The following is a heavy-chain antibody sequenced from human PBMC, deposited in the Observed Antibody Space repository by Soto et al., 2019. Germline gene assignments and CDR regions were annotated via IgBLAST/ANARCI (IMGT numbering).Heavy chain of an antibody. D-gene: IGHD2-15*01. V-gene: IGHV1-69*13. CDR3: ASLCSGGSCYFNYFDY. Sequence: EASVKVSCKASGGTFSSYAISWVRQAPGQGLEWMGGIIPIFGTANYAQKFQGRVTITADESTSTAYMELSSLRSEDTAVYYCASLCSGGSCYFNYFDYWGQGTLVTVSS. CDR2: IIPIFGTA. J-gene: IGHJ4*02. CDR1: GGTFSSYA.